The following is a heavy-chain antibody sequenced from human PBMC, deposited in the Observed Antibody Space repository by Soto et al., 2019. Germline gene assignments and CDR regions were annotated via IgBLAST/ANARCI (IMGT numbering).Heavy chain of an antibody. V-gene: IGHV4-59*01. D-gene: IGHD1-26*01. CDR3: ARVSSGSYGTYYFAY. CDR1: GGSISSYY. CDR2: IYYSGST. J-gene: IGHJ4*02. Sequence: SETLSLTCTVSGGSISSYYWSWIRQPPGKGLEWIGYIYYSGSTNYNPSLKSRVTISVDTSKNQFSLKLSSVTAADTAVYYCARVSSGSYGTYYFAYWGQGTLVPVSS.